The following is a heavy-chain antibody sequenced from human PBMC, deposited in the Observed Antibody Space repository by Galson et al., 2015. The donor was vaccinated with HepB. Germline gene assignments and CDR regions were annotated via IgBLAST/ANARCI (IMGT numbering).Heavy chain of an antibody. CDR2: TSNDGTKK. V-gene: IGHV3-30*18. Sequence: SLRLSCAASGFTFSRYGMHWARQAPGKGLEWVAMTSNDGTKKYYADSVKGRFTISRDNFKNTVYLQMNSLRDDDTGVYYCANGQALNDDYWSAHYYSRGAGPSPNYYSYMDVWGKGTTVIVSS. CDR1: GFTFSRYG. D-gene: IGHD3-3*01. J-gene: IGHJ6*03. CDR3: ANGQALNDDYWSAHYYSRGAGPSPNYYSYMDV.